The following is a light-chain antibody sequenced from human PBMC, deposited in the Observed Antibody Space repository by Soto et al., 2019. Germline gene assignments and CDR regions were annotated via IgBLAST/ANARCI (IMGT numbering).Light chain of an antibody. Sequence: DVQMTQSPSSLSASVGDRVTITCRASQGIANYLAWYQQKPGKIPRVLIYTASTLQSGVPSRFSGSGSGTDFTLTIGSLQSEDVATYYCQRYDSVPFTFGPGTKVNIK. V-gene: IGKV1-27*01. CDR3: QRYDSVPFT. CDR1: QGIANY. J-gene: IGKJ3*01. CDR2: TAS.